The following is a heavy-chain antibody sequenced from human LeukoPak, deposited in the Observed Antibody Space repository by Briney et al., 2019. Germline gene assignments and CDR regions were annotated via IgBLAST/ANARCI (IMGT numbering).Heavy chain of an antibody. CDR2: ITSSSSYR. Sequence: GGSLRLSCAASGFTSSSYSMNWAGQVPGKGRKWFSSITSSSSYRYYADPVKGRFPISRDNAKTSLYLKLNSLRAEDTAVYYCARDYEGSTVTTYSLDYWGQGTLVTVSS. J-gene: IGHJ4*02. D-gene: IGHD4-17*01. CDR1: GFTSSSYS. V-gene: IGHV3-21*01. CDR3: ARDYEGSTVTTYSLDY.